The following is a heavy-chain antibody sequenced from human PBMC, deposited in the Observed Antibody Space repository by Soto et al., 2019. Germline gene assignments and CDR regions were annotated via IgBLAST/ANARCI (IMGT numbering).Heavy chain of an antibody. Sequence: QVQLQESGPGLVKPSQTLSLTCTVSGGSISSGDYYWSWIRQPPGKGLERIGYIYYSGSTYYNPSLKSRVTISVDTSKNQFSLKLSSVTAADTAVYYCARGVTTYYYDSSGYFVSYYFDYWGQGTLVTVSS. J-gene: IGHJ4*02. CDR1: GGSISSGDYY. V-gene: IGHV4-30-4*01. CDR3: ARGVTTYYYDSSGYFVSYYFDY. D-gene: IGHD3-22*01. CDR2: IYYSGST.